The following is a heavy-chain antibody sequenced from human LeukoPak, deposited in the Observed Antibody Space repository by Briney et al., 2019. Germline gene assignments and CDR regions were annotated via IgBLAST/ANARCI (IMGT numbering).Heavy chain of an antibody. CDR1: GYTFTSYG. CDR3: ARVSGTAMVTTFDY. D-gene: IGHD5-18*01. Sequence: ASVTVSCKVSGYTFTSYGISWVRQAPGQGLEWMGWISAYNGNTNYAQKLQGRVTMTTDTSTSTAYMELRSLRSDDTAVYYCARVSGTAMVTTFDYWGQGTLVTVSS. V-gene: IGHV1-18*01. J-gene: IGHJ4*02. CDR2: ISAYNGNT.